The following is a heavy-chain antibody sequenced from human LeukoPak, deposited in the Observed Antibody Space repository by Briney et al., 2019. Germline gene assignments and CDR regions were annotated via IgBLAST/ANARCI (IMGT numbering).Heavy chain of an antibody. J-gene: IGHJ5*02. CDR3: ARTVGALGWFDP. CDR2: IYYSGST. V-gene: IGHV4-59*01. D-gene: IGHD1-26*01. Sequence: PSETLSLTCTVSGGSISSYYWSWIRQPPGKGLEWIGYIYYSGSTNYNPSLESRVTISVDTSKNQFSLKLSSVTAADTAVYYCARTVGALGWFDPWGQGTLVTVSS. CDR1: GGSISSYY.